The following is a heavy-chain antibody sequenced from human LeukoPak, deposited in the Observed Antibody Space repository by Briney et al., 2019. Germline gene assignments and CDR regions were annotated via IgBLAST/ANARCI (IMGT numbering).Heavy chain of an antibody. J-gene: IGHJ4*02. V-gene: IGHV4-34*01. D-gene: IGHD1-26*01. Sequence: SETLSLTCTVSGGSISSYYWSWIRQPPGKGLEWIGEINHSGSTNYNPSLKSRVTISVDTSKNQFSLKLSSVTAADTAVYYCARDREWELGFDYWGQGTLVTVSS. CDR3: ARDREWELGFDY. CDR1: GGSISSYY. CDR2: INHSGST.